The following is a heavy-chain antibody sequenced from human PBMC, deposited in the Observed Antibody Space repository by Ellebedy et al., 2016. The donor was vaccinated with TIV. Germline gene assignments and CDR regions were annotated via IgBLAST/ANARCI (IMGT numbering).Heavy chain of an antibody. CDR3: ARAGDYDILTGYSPRRFIFDY. V-gene: IGHV1-69*10. Sequence: AASVKVSCKASGYTFNHFAISWVRQAPGQGLEWMGGIIPILAKANYAQKFQGRVTISADESTSTAYMELSSLKSEDTAIYYCARAGDYDILTGYSPRRFIFDYWGQGILVTVSS. CDR2: IIPILAKA. CDR1: GYTFNHFA. J-gene: IGHJ4*02. D-gene: IGHD3-9*01.